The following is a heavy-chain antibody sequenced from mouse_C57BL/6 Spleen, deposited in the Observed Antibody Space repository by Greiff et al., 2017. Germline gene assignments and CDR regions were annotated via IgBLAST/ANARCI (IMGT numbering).Heavy chain of an antibody. Sequence: EVLLVESGGDLVKPGGSLKLSCAASGFTFSSYGMSWVRQTPDKRLEWVATISSGGSYTYYSDSVTGRFTISRDNAKNTLYLQMSRLKSEDKAMYYCARHDGNYPWFAYWGQGTLVTVSA. CDR1: GFTFSSYG. CDR2: ISSGGSYT. J-gene: IGHJ3*01. V-gene: IGHV5-6*01. CDR3: ARHDGNYPWFAY. D-gene: IGHD2-1*01.